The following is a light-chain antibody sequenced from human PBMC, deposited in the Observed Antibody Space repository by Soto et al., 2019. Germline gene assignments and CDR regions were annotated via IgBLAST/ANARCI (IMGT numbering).Light chain of an antibody. CDR3: QHYGTSRLT. J-gene: IGKJ3*01. CDR1: QSVSNNY. V-gene: IGKV3-20*01. Sequence: EIVLTQSPGTLSLSPGERATLSCRASQSVSNNYLAWYQQKPGQAPRLLIYGASIRATGVPDRFSGSGSGTVFTITISRLEPEYFAVYSCQHYGTSRLTFGPGTKVDIK. CDR2: GAS.